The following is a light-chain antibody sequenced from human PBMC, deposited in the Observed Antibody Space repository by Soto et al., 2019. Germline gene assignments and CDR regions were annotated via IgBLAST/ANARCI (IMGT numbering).Light chain of an antibody. CDR3: SSYTARSTWV. CDR1: SSDVGGYNY. CDR2: EVS. V-gene: IGLV2-14*01. Sequence: QSALTQPASVSGSPGQSITISCTGTSSDVGGYNYVSWYQQHPGTSHKLMIYEVSNRPSGVSNRFSGSKSGNTASLIISGLQAEDEGDYYCSSYTARSTWVFGGGTKLTVL. J-gene: IGLJ3*02.